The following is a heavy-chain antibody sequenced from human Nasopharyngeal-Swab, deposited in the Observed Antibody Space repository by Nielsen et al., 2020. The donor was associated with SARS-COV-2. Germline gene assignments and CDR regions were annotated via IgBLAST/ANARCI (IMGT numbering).Heavy chain of an antibody. CDR1: GFTFSSYG. D-gene: IGHD6-19*01. Sequence: GESLKISCAASGFTFSSYGMHWVRHAPGKGLEWLAVIWYDGSNKYYADSVKGRFTISRDNSKNTLYLQMNSLRAEDTAVYYCAREEMVGQWLERGYWGQGTLVTVSS. J-gene: IGHJ4*02. CDR3: AREEMVGQWLERGY. V-gene: IGHV3-33*01. CDR2: IWYDGSNK.